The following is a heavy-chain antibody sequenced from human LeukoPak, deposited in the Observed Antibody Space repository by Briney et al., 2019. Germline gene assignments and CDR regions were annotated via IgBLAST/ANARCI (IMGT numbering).Heavy chain of an antibody. CDR1: GFTFSGSA. CDR3: TRDSGTYNWFDP. J-gene: IGHJ5*02. D-gene: IGHD1-26*01. Sequence: GGSLSLSCAASGFTFSGSAIHGVRQSSGKGLEWVGQIDKKDKGYATATAYAASVKGRFTISRDDSINTAYLQMKSLKTEDTALYYCTRDSGTYNWFDPWGQGTLVTVSS. V-gene: IGHV3-73*01. CDR2: IDKKDKGYATAT.